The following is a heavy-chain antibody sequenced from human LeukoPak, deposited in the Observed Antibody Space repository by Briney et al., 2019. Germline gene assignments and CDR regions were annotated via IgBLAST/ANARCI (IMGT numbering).Heavy chain of an antibody. CDR2: IKQDGSEI. CDR1: GFTFSSCW. V-gene: IGHV3-7*01. D-gene: IGHD3-10*01. J-gene: IGHJ4*02. Sequence: GGSLRLSCAASGFTFSSCWMSWVRQAPGQGLEWVANIKQDGSEIYYADSVKGRFTLSRDNAKNSLHLQMNSLRAEDTGVYYCARGSSGYWGQGTLVTVSS. CDR3: ARGSSGY.